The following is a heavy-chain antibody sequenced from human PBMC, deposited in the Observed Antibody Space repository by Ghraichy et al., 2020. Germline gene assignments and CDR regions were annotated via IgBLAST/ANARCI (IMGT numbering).Heavy chain of an antibody. Sequence: SVKVSCKASGATFRNNAISWVRQAPGQGLEWMGRIIPILNIADYAQKFQGRVTITADESTSTAYLELSSLRSEDTAVYYCARERRNGYTSGKTYYYYGMDVWGKGTTVTVSS. D-gene: IGHD5-18*01. CDR1: GATFRNNA. CDR2: IIPILNIA. CDR3: ARERRNGYTSGKTYYYYGMDV. V-gene: IGHV1-69*04. J-gene: IGHJ6*04.